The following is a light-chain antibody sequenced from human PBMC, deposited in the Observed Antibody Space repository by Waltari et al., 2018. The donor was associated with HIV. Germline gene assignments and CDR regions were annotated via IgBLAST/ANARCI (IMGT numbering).Light chain of an antibody. Sequence: SYVLTQPPSVSVAPGQTARITCGGNNIGSYTVQWYKQKPGQATVVVFNDASDRPSGIPERFSGSNSGNTATLTISSVEAGDEADYYCQVWDSSSDQGVFGGGTKLTVL. CDR1: NIGSYT. J-gene: IGLJ2*01. V-gene: IGLV3-21*02. CDR3: QVWDSSSDQGV. CDR2: DAS.